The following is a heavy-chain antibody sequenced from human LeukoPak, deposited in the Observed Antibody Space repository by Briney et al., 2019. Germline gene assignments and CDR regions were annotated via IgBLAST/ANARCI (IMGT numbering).Heavy chain of an antibody. Sequence: SETLSLTCAVYGGSFSGYYWSWIRQPPGKGLEWIGEINHSGSTNYNPSLKSRVTISVDTSKNQFSLKLSSVTAADTAVYYCAKSPRYYYDSSGYSRYYFDYWGQGTLVTVSS. J-gene: IGHJ4*02. CDR2: INHSGST. D-gene: IGHD3-22*01. CDR3: AKSPRYYYDSSGYSRYYFDY. V-gene: IGHV4-34*01. CDR1: GGSFSGYY.